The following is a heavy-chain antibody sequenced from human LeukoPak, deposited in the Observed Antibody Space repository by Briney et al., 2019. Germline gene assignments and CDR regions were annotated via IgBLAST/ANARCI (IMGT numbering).Heavy chain of an antibody. CDR1: GFSFSSYG. CDR2: IWYDGSNK. CDR3: ARVGYSGYDWGDASYYYGMDV. J-gene: IGHJ6*04. D-gene: IGHD5-12*01. V-gene: IGHV3-33*01. Sequence: GRSLRLPCAASGFSFSSYGMHWVRQAPGKGLEWVAVIWYDGSNKYYADSVKGRFTISRDNSKNTLYLQMNSLRAEDTSVYYCARVGYSGYDWGDASYYYGMDVWGKGTTVSVSS.